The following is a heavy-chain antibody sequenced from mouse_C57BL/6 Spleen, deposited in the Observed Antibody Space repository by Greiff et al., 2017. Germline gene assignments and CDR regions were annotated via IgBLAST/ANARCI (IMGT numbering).Heavy chain of an antibody. V-gene: IGHV1-82*01. D-gene: IGHD3-2*02. CDR1: GYAFSSSW. Sequence: QVQLQQSGPELVKPGASVKISCKASGYAFSSSWMNWVKQRPGKGLEWIGRIYPGDGDTNYNGKFKGKATLTADKSSSTAYMQLSSLTSEDSAVYFCARGGGLRVYAMDYWGQGTSVTVSS. J-gene: IGHJ4*01. CDR2: IYPGDGDT. CDR3: ARGGGLRVYAMDY.